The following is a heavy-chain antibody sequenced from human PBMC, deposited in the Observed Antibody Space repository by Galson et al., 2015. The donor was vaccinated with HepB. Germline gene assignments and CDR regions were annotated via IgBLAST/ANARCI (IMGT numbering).Heavy chain of an antibody. Sequence: SLRLSCAASGFTFSNAWMSWVRQAPGEGLEWVGRIKSYTDGGTTDYAAPVKGRFTISRDDSEDTLFLQMNSLKAEDTAVYYCTIDRGALGGRGDCSAGGCYLNYWGQGTLVTVSS. CDR1: GFTFSNAW. D-gene: IGHD2-15*01. J-gene: IGHJ4*02. CDR2: IKSYTDGGTT. V-gene: IGHV3-15*01. CDR3: TIDRGALGGRGDCSAGGCYLNY.